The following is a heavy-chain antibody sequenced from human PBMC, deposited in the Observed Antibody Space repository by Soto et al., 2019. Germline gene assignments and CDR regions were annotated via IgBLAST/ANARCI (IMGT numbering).Heavy chain of an antibody. J-gene: IGHJ3*02. D-gene: IGHD3-22*01. CDR3: ATVSYYYDSSGFPVDAFDI. CDR1: GYTFTSYG. CDR2: IIPIFGTA. Sequence: SVKVSCKASGYTFTSYGISWVRQAPGQGLEWMGGIIPIFGTANYAQKFQGRVTITADESTSTAYMELSSLRSEDTAVYYCATVSYYYDSSGFPVDAFDIWGQGTMVTVSS. V-gene: IGHV1-69*13.